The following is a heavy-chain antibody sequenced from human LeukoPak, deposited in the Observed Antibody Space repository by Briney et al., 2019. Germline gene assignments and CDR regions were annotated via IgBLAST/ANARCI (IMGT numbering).Heavy chain of an antibody. J-gene: IGHJ6*03. CDR2: INPNSGGT. Sequence: GASVKVSCKASEYAFTGYYMHWVRQAPGQGLEWMGWINPNSGGTNYAQKFQGRVTMTRDTSISTAYMELSRLRSDDTAVYYCARDFSSSWFPYYYYMDVWGKGTTVTISS. CDR3: ARDFSSSWFPYYYYMDV. CDR1: EYAFTGYY. V-gene: IGHV1-2*02. D-gene: IGHD6-13*01.